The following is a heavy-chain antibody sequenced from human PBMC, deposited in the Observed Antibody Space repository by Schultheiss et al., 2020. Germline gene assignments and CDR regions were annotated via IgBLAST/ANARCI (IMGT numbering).Heavy chain of an antibody. D-gene: IGHD2-8*01. CDR2: INYSGST. Sequence: SETLSLTCAVYGGSFSGYYWSWIRQPPGKGLEWIGEINYSGSTNYNPSLKSRVTISVDTSKNQLSLKLSSVTAADTAVYYCARGYCTNGVCYTGFDYWGQGTLVTVSS. J-gene: IGHJ4*02. CDR3: ARGYCTNGVCYTGFDY. CDR1: GGSFSGYY. V-gene: IGHV4-34*01.